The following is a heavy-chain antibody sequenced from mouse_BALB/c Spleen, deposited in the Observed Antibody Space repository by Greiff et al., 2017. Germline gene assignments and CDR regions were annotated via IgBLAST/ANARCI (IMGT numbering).Heavy chain of an antibody. J-gene: IGHJ3*01. CDR3: AREAYYGNPAWFAY. CDR2: IRNKANGYTT. V-gene: IGHV7-3*02. D-gene: IGHD2-10*01. CDR1: GFTFTDYY. Sequence: EVKLVESGGGLVQPGGSLRLSCATSGFTFTDYYMSWVRQPPGKALEWLGFIRNKANGYTTEYSASVKGLFTISRDNSQSILYLQMNTLRAEDSATYYCAREAYYGNPAWFAYWGQGTLVTVSA.